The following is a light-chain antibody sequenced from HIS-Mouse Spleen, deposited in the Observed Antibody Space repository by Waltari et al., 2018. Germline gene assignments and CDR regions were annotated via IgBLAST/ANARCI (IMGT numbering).Light chain of an antibody. CDR3: QQLNSYPLT. Sequence: DIQLTQSPSFLSASVGDSVTITCRASKGISSYLAWYQQKPGKAPKLLIYAASTLQSGVPSRFSGSGSGTEFTLTISSLQPEDFATYYCQQLNSYPLTFGGGTKVEIK. CDR2: AAS. V-gene: IGKV1-9*01. CDR1: KGISSY. J-gene: IGKJ4*01.